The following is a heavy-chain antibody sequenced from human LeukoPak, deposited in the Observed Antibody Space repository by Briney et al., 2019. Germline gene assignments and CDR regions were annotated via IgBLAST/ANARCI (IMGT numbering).Heavy chain of an antibody. D-gene: IGHD5-12*01. CDR2: IYPGDSDT. J-gene: IGHJ5*02. Sequence: GESLNISCKASGYTFTNYWIGWVRQMPGKVLECMGTIYPGDSDTRYSPSFQGQVTISADKSISTAYLQWTSLRASDTAMYYCARRAYSHEWFDPWGQGTLVTVSS. CDR1: GYTFTNYW. CDR3: ARRAYSHEWFDP. V-gene: IGHV5-51*01.